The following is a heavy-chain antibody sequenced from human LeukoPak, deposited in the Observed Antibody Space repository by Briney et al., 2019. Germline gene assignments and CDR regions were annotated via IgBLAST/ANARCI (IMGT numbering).Heavy chain of an antibody. CDR2: TIPILGIA. CDR3: ARDLGIVVVPAVHFDY. V-gene: IGHV1-69*04. Sequence: GASVKVSCKASGGTFSSYTISWVRQAPGQGLEWMGRTIPILGIANYAQKFQGRVTITADKSTSTAYMELSSLRSEDTAVYYCARDLGIVVVPAVHFDYWGQGTLVTVSS. J-gene: IGHJ4*02. CDR1: GGTFSSYT. D-gene: IGHD2-2*01.